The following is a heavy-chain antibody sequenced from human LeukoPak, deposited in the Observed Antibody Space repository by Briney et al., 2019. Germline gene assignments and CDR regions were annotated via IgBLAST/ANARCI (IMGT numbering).Heavy chain of an antibody. Sequence: ASVKVSCKASGCAFTGYYMHWVRQAPGQGPEWMGWINPNSGGTNYAQKFQGRVTMTRDTSISTAYMELSRLRSDDTAVYYCARGDYYVSDAFDIWGQGTMVTVSS. V-gene: IGHV1-2*02. CDR2: INPNSGGT. CDR1: GCAFTGYY. J-gene: IGHJ3*02. D-gene: IGHD3-10*02. CDR3: ARGDYYVSDAFDI.